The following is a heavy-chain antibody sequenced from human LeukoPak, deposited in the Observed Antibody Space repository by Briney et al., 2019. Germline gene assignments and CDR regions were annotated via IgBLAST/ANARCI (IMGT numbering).Heavy chain of an antibody. CDR3: AKLAAAGIAAAGDDALTFDY. D-gene: IGHD6-13*01. V-gene: IGHV3-30*02. CDR1: GFTFSSYS. Sequence: PGGSLRLSCAASGFTFSSYSMHWVRQAPGKGLEWVAFIRYDGSNKYYADSVKGRFTISRDNSKNTLYLQMNSLRAEDTAVYYCAKLAAAGIAAAGDDALTFDYWGQGTLVTVSS. J-gene: IGHJ4*02. CDR2: IRYDGSNK.